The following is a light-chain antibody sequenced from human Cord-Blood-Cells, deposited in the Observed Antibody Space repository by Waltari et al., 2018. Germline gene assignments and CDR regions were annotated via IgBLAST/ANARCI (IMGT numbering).Light chain of an antibody. CDR1: SSAVGGYTS. CDR2: EVS. J-gene: IGLJ2*01. CDR3: SSYAGSNNLV. V-gene: IGLV2-8*01. Sequence: QSALTQPPSASGSPGQSVTISCTGTSSAVGGYTSVPWYQQHPGKAPKLMIYEVSKRPSGVPDRFSGSKSGNTASLTVSGLQAEDEADYYCSSYAGSNNLVFGGGTKLTVL.